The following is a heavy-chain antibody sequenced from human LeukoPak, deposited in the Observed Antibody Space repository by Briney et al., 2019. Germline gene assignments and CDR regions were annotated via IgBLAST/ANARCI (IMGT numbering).Heavy chain of an antibody. CDR2: ISWSSGII. CDR3: AKDTGRPTDAITMEDNAFDI. Sequence: GGSLRLSCAASGFTFDDHGMHWVRQAPGKGLEWVSGISWSSGIIGYADSVKGRFTISRDNAKNSLYLQMDSLRAEDTALYYCAKDTGRPTDAITMEDNAFDIWGQGTMVTDSS. CDR1: GFTFDDHG. J-gene: IGHJ3*02. D-gene: IGHD3-3*01. V-gene: IGHV3-9*01.